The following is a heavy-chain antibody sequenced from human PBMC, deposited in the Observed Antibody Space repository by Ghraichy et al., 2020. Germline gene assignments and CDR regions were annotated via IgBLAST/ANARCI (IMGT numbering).Heavy chain of an antibody. J-gene: IGHJ4*02. CDR1: GFAFGYYA. Sequence: GGSLRLSCAASGFAFGYYAMSWVRQAPGKGLEWVSSIGGSDGSTYYADSVKGRFTISRDTSKNTLFLQMNSLKAEDPAVYYCAKDGYGSGWPESDYWGQGTLVTGSS. CDR2: IGGSDGST. V-gene: IGHV3-23*01. CDR3: AKDGYGSGWPESDY. D-gene: IGHD6-19*01.